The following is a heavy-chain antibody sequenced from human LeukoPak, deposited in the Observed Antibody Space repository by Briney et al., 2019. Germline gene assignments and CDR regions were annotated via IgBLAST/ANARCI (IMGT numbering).Heavy chain of an antibody. CDR2: IIPIFGTA. J-gene: IGHJ4*02. CDR1: GGTFGSYA. V-gene: IGHV1-69*05. Sequence: ASVKVSCKASGGTFGSYAISWVRQAPGQGLEWMGGIIPIFGTANYAQKFQGRVTITTDESTSTAYMELSSLRSEDTAVYYCARVPTTVTTWFDYWGQGTLVTVSS. CDR3: ARVPTTVTTWFDY. D-gene: IGHD4-17*01.